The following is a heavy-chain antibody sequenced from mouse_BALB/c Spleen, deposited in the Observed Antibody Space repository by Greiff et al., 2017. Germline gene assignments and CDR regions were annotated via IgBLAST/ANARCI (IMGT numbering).Heavy chain of an antibody. CDR2: INPSSGYT. Sequence: VQLQQSAAELARPGASVKMSCKASGYTFTSYTMHWVKQRPGQGLEWIGYINPSSGYTEYNQKFKDKTTLTADKSSSTAYMQLSSLTSEDSAVYYCARRGNIYYDYDDYFDYWGQGTTLTVSS. D-gene: IGHD2-4*01. CDR1: GYTFTSYT. V-gene: IGHV1-4*02. J-gene: IGHJ2*01. CDR3: ARRGNIYYDYDDYFDY.